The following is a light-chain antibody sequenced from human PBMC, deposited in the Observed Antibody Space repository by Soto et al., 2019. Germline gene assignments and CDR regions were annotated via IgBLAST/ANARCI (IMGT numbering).Light chain of an antibody. CDR2: GAS. CDR3: QQFGSSPLYT. Sequence: EIVLTQSPGTLSLSPGERVTLSCRASQSVSSIYLAWYQQKPGQAPRLLIYGASSRATGIPDRFSGSGSGTDFTLTISRREPEDFAVYYCQQFGSSPLYTFGQGTKLEIK. V-gene: IGKV3-20*01. J-gene: IGKJ2*01. CDR1: QSVSSIY.